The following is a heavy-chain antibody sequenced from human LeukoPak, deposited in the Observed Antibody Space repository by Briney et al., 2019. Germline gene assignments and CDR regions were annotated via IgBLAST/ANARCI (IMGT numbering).Heavy chain of an antibody. CDR3: ARTDYYASGSYWPFDM. CDR2: IYPGDSDT. Sequence: GESLKISCKGSGYSFTTYWIGWVRQMPGKGLGWVGIIYPGDSDTRYSPSFQGQVTFSADKSITTAYMQWSSLKASDTAMYYCARTDYYASGSYWPFDMWGQGTKVTVSS. CDR1: GYSFTTYW. V-gene: IGHV5-51*01. D-gene: IGHD3-10*01. J-gene: IGHJ3*02.